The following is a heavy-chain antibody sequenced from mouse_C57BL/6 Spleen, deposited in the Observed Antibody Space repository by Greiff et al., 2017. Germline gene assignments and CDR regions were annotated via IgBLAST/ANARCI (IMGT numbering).Heavy chain of an antibody. CDR3: ARGGYGSSSSAWFAY. V-gene: IGHV3-6*01. Sequence: EVQRVESGPGLVKPSQSLSLTCSVTGYSITSGYYWNWIRQFPGNKLEWMGYISYDGSNNYNPSLKNRISITRDTSKNQFFLKLNSVTTEDTATYYCARGGYGSSSSAWFAYWGQGTLVTVSA. CDR1: GYSITSGYY. D-gene: IGHD1-1*01. J-gene: IGHJ3*01. CDR2: ISYDGSN.